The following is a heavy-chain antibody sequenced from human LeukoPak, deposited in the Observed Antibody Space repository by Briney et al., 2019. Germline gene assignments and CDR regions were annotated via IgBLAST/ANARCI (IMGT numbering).Heavy chain of an antibody. CDR2: IYPGDSDT. CDR3: ARRKADYYYGMDV. CDR1: GYSFTSYW. Sequence: RESLKISCKGSGYSFTSYWIGWVRQMPGKGLEWMGIIYPGDSDTRYSPSFQGQVTISADKSISTAYLQWGSLKASDTAMYYCARRKADYYYGMDVWGQGTTVTVSS. J-gene: IGHJ6*02. V-gene: IGHV5-51*01.